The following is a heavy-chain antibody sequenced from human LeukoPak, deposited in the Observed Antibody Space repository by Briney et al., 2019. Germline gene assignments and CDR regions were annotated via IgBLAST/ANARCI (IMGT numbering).Heavy chain of an antibody. D-gene: IGHD6-13*01. Sequence: GGSLRLSCAASGFTFSSYWMHWVRQAPGKGLVWVSRINSAGSTTNYADSVKGRITISRDNAENTLYLQMSSLRAEDTAVYYCARGRHSSSWNDYWGQGTLVTVSS. CDR2: INSAGSTT. CDR3: ARGRHSSSWNDY. J-gene: IGHJ4*02. CDR1: GFTFSSYW. V-gene: IGHV3-74*01.